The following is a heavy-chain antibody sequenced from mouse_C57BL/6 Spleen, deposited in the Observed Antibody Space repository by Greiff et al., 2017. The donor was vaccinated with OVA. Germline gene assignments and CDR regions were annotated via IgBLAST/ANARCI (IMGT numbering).Heavy chain of an antibody. Sequence: VQLKESGPELVKPGASVKISCKASGYAFSSSWMNWVKQRPGKGLEWIGRIYPGDGDTNYNGKFKGKATLTADKSSSTAYMQLSSLTSEDSAVYFCTSEGSYYFDYWGQGTTLTVSS. CDR2: IYPGDGDT. J-gene: IGHJ2*01. V-gene: IGHV1-82*01. CDR3: TSEGSYYFDY. D-gene: IGHD3-3*01. CDR1: GYAFSSSW.